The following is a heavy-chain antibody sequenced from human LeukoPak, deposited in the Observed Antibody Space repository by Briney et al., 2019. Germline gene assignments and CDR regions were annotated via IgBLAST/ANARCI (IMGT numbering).Heavy chain of an antibody. CDR1: VFIHRTLW. CDR2: IKHDGCER. D-gene: IGHD6-13*01. Sequence: GGSLRLSCASSVFIHRTLWMHWLRQAPGKGLEWVADIKHDGCERYYVDSVKGRFTISRDNAKNSLYLQMNSLRAEDTAVYYCARSALLRSDRASWFRYGRVVWGGGTTVTVSP. CDR3: ARSALLRSDRASWFRYGRVV. V-gene: IGHV3-7*05. J-gene: IGHJ6*04.